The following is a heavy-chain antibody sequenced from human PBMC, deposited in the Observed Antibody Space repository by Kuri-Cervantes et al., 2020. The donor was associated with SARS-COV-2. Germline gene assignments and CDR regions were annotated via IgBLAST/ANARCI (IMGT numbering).Heavy chain of an antibody. J-gene: IGHJ3*02. V-gene: IGHV1-18*01. CDR2: ISAYNGNT. CDR1: GYTFTSYG. D-gene: IGHD7-27*01. CDR3: ATYPANWGKGGAFDI. Sequence: ASVKVSCKASGYTFTSYGISWVRQAPGQGLEWMGWISAYNGNTNYAQKLQGRVTMTTDTSTSTAYMELSSLRSEDTAVYYCATYPANWGKGGAFDIWGQGTMVTVSS.